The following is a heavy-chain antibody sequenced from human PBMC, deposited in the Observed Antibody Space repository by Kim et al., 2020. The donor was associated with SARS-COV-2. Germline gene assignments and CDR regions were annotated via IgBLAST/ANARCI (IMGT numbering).Heavy chain of an antibody. J-gene: IGHJ5*02. V-gene: IGHV3-11*06. CDR3: AREGEYCSSTSCYMGWFDP. Sequence: GRFTISRDTAKNSLYLQMNSLRAEDTAVYYCAREGEYCSSTSCYMGWFDPWGQGTLVTVSS. D-gene: IGHD2-2*02.